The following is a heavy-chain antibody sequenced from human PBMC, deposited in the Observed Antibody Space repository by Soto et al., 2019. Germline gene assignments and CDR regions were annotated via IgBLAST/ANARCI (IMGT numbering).Heavy chain of an antibody. Sequence: GESLKISCAASGFTFSSYAMSWVRQAPGKGLEWVSAISGSGGSTYYADSVKGRFTISRDNSKNTLYLQMNSLRAEDTAVYYCAKGLGWPLTYYYDSSGYYSDYWGQGTLVTVSS. CDR2: ISGSGGST. J-gene: IGHJ4*02. CDR3: AKGLGWPLTYYYDSSGYYSDY. D-gene: IGHD3-22*01. V-gene: IGHV3-23*01. CDR1: GFTFSSYA.